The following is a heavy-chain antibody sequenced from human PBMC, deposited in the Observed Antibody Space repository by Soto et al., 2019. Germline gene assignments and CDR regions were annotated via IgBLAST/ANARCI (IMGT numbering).Heavy chain of an antibody. J-gene: IGHJ3*02. V-gene: IGHV3-9*01. CDR1: GFTFDDYA. CDR2: ISWNSGSI. Sequence: GGSLRLSCAASGFTFDDYAMHWVRQAPGKGLEWVSGISWNSGSIGYADSVKGRFTISRDNAKNSLYLQMNSLRAEDTALYYSAKDRSFSSGYYAPGAFDIWGQGTMVTVSS. D-gene: IGHD3-22*01. CDR3: AKDRSFSSGYYAPGAFDI.